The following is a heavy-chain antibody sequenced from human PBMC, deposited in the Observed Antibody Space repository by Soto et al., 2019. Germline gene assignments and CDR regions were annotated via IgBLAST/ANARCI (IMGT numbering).Heavy chain of an antibody. J-gene: IGHJ6*03. Sequence: LSLTCNVSGGSINGYYWSRIRQPPGKRLEWVGSVSYSGKTNYNPSLKSRVTISVDMSKNQFSLKLSSVTTADTAVYYCSRHLWGGGSPRFYLDFGGKGPWVPVPS. CDR3: SRHLWGGGSPRFYLDF. CDR2: VSYSGKT. CDR1: GGSINGYY. D-gene: IGHD2-15*01. V-gene: IGHV4-59*08.